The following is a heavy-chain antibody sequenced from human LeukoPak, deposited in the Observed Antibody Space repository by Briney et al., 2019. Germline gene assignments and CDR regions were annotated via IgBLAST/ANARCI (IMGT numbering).Heavy chain of an antibody. J-gene: IGHJ4*02. D-gene: IGHD2-21*02. Sequence: PGGSLGLSCAASGFTFSSYGMHWVRQAPGKGLEWVAVIWYDGSNKYYADSVKGRFTISRDNSKNTLYLQMNSLRAEDTAVYYCAKDADLCGGDCYGGIDYWGQGTLVTVSS. CDR2: IWYDGSNK. V-gene: IGHV3-33*06. CDR3: AKDADLCGGDCYGGIDY. CDR1: GFTFSSYG.